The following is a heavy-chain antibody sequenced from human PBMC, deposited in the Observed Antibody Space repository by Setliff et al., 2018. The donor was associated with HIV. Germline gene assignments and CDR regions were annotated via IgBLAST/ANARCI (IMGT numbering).Heavy chain of an antibody. J-gene: IGHJ3*02. Sequence: ASVKVSCKASGYTFTSYGISWVRQAPGQGLEWMGWISAYNGNTNYAQQLQGRVTMTTDTSTSTAYMELRSLRYDDTAVYYCARMIVLSASSPPNAFDIWGQGTMVTVSS. D-gene: IGHD3-22*01. V-gene: IGHV1-18*01. CDR3: ARMIVLSASSPPNAFDI. CDR2: ISAYNGNT. CDR1: GYTFTSYG.